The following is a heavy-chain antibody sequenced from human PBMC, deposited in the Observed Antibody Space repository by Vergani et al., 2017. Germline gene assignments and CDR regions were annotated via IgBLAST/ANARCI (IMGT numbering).Heavy chain of an antibody. CDR3: ARGSATPSFYYYYGMDV. V-gene: IGHV3-33*01. CDR1: GFTFSSYG. CDR2: IWYDGSNK. Sequence: QVQLVESGGGVVQPGRSLRLSCAASGFTFSSYGMHWVRQAPGKGLEWVAVIWYDGSNKYYADSVKGRFTISRENAKNSLYLQMNSLRAGDTAVYYCARGSATPSFYYYYGMDVWGQGTTVTVSS. J-gene: IGHJ6*02. D-gene: IGHD2-15*01.